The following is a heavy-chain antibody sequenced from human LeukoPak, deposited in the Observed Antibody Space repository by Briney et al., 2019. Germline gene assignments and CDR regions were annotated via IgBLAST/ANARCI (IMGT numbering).Heavy chain of an antibody. Sequence: GGSLRLSCAASGFTVSSNYMSWVRQAPGKGLEWVSVIYSDGSTYYADSVKGRFTISRDNSRNTLYLQMNSLRAEDTAVYYCARLLRIAAAISWGQGTLVTVSS. CDR2: IYSDGST. CDR1: GFTVSSNY. D-gene: IGHD6-13*01. V-gene: IGHV3-53*01. J-gene: IGHJ5*02. CDR3: ARLLRIAAAIS.